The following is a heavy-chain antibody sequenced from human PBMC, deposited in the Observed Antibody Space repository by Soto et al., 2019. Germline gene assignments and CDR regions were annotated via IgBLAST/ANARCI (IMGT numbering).Heavy chain of an antibody. J-gene: IGHJ4*02. CDR1: GFTFSSYA. D-gene: IGHD5-18*01. CDR3: AKDWGTAMVTRRYYFDY. V-gene: IGHV3-23*01. CDR2: ISGGGGST. Sequence: PGGSLRLSCAASGFTFSSYAMSWVRQAPGKGLEWVSAISGGGGSTYYADSVKGRFTISRDNSKNTLYLQMNSLRAEDTAVYYCAKDWGTAMVTRRYYFDYWGQGTLVTVSS.